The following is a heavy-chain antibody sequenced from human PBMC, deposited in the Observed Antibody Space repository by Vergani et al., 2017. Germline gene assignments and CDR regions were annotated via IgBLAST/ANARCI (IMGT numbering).Heavy chain of an antibody. CDR2: VYNSGNG. CDR1: GASIRSSNYY. V-gene: IGHV4-39*01. Sequence: QLQLQESGPGLVKPSATLSLTCSVSGASIRSSNYYWGWIRQPPGKGLEWIGNVYNSGNGDSSSSLKSRVTISADTSKNQFSLRLTSVTAADTAVYYCASGKYYSDSTSHFRGRYFDVWGRGTLVTVPS. CDR3: ASGKYYSDSTSHFRGRYFDV. J-gene: IGHJ2*01. D-gene: IGHD3-16*01.